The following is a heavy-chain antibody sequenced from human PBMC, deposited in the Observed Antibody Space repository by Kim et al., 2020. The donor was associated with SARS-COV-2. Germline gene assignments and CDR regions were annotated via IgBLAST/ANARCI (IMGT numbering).Heavy chain of an antibody. CDR1: GGSISSYY. Sequence: SETLSLTCTVSGGSISSYYWSWIRQPPGKGLEWIGYIYYSGSTNYNPSLKSRVTISVDTSKNQFSLKLSSMTAADTAVYYCAREWVGDYYDSSGAFDIWGQATMVTVSS. CDR3: AREWVGDYYDSSGAFDI. CDR2: IYYSGST. J-gene: IGHJ3*02. D-gene: IGHD3-22*01. V-gene: IGHV4-59*13.